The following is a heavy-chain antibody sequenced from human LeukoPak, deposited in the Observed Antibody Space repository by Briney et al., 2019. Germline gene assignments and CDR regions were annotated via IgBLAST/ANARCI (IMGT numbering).Heavy chain of an antibody. D-gene: IGHD5-18*01. Sequence: AASVKVSCKASGGTFSSYAISWVRQAPGQGLEWMGGIISIFGTANYAQKFQGRVTITTDESTSTAYMELSSLRSEDTAVYYCARAGIQLGPGGVDYWGQGTLVTVSS. J-gene: IGHJ4*02. CDR3: ARAGIQLGPGGVDY. V-gene: IGHV1-69*05. CDR2: IISIFGTA. CDR1: GGTFSSYA.